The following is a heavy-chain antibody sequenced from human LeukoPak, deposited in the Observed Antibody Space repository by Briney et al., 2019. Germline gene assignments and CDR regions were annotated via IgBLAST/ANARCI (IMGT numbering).Heavy chain of an antibody. J-gene: IGHJ4*02. CDR1: GGTFSSYT. CDR2: IIPILGIA. CDR3: VREDFWSGYNY. V-gene: IGHV1-69*04. D-gene: IGHD3-3*01. Sequence: SVKVSCKASGGTFSSYTISWVRQAPGQGLEWMGRIIPILGIANYAQKFQGRVTITADKSTSKAYMELSSLRSEDTAVYYCVREDFWSGYNYWGQGTLVTVSS.